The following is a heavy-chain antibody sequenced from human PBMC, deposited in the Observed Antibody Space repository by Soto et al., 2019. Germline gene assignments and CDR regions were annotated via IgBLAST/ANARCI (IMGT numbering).Heavy chain of an antibody. CDR3: VKDDGGYPSTAPH. V-gene: IGHV3-23*01. CDR1: GITISNYP. D-gene: IGHD3-22*01. CDR2: ISGSGDRT. J-gene: IGHJ4*02. Sequence: EVQLLESGGGLVQPGGSLRLSCAASGITISNYPMSWVRQAPGKGLDWVSGISGSGDRTYYADSAKGRFTISIDISRNSLSLPLDSLGVEDTAVYFWVKDDGGYPSTAPHWGQGTLVTVSS.